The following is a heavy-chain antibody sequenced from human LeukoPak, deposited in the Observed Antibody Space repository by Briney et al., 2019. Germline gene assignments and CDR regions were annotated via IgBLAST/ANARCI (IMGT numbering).Heavy chain of an antibody. D-gene: IGHD3-9*01. CDR2: IKNKIDGGTT. CDR3: TTDGIDALPLRYFDWLLSKSGFDY. V-gene: IGHV3-15*01. Sequence: PGGSLRLSCAGSGFTFSKDWMSWVRQAPGKGLEWVGRIKNKIDGGTTDDAAPVKGRFTISRDDSKNTLYLQMNSLKTEDTAVYYCTTDGIDALPLRYFDWLLSKSGFDYWGQGTLVTVSS. J-gene: IGHJ4*02. CDR1: GFTFSKDW.